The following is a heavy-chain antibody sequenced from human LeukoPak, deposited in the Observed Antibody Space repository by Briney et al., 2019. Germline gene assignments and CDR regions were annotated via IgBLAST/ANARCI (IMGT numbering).Heavy chain of an antibody. CDR2: IYYSGST. CDR3: ARATKQCFDP. J-gene: IGHJ5*02. Sequence: SETLSLTCNVSGCSISSSSYYWGWIRQPPGKGLEWIGGIYYSGSTYYNPSLKSRITISVDTSKNQFSLKLSSVTAADTAVYYCARATKQCFDPWGQGTLVTVSS. D-gene: IGHD6-19*01. V-gene: IGHV4-39*07. CDR1: GCSISSSSYY.